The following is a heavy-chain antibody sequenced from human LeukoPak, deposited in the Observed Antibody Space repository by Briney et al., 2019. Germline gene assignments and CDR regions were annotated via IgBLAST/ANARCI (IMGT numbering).Heavy chain of an antibody. V-gene: IGHV3-7*04. CDR3: ARDNWGFDI. J-gene: IGHJ3*02. CDR2: MNHDGSEK. CDR1: GFTFSNYW. D-gene: IGHD7-27*01. Sequence: GGSLRLSCEASGFTFSNYWVNWVRQAPGKGLEWVANMNHDGSEKYYVDSVKGRFTISRDNAKNSLYLQMNSLRAEDTAVYYCARDNWGFDIWGQGTMVTVSS.